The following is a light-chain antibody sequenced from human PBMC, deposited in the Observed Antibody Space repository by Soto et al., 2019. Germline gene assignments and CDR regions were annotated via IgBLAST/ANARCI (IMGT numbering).Light chain of an antibody. Sequence: DIVMTQSPLSLSVTPGEPASISCRSSQSLLHSNGYNYLDWYLQKPGQSPQLLINAGSNRASGVPDRVSGSGSATDFTLKISSVEAGDVGTDYCMQAVQTPRTFGPGTKLEIK. CDR3: MQAVQTPRT. V-gene: IGKV2-28*01. CDR2: AGS. J-gene: IGKJ2*01. CDR1: QSLLHSNGYNY.